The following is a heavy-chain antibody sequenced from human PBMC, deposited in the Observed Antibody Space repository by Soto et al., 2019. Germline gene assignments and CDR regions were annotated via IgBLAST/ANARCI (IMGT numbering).Heavy chain of an antibody. D-gene: IGHD6-6*01. Sequence: EAQLVESGGGLVQPGGSLKLSCAASGFTFSASGMHFVRQASGKGLEWVGRIRSKANNYATAYAASVKGRFSISRDDSKNTAYLQMNSLKTEDTAVYYCAKIGSSSSVSLPLVLLDYWGQGALVTVSS. CDR1: GFTFSASG. J-gene: IGHJ4*02. CDR3: AKIGSSSSVSLPLVLLDY. CDR2: IRSKANNYAT. V-gene: IGHV3-73*02.